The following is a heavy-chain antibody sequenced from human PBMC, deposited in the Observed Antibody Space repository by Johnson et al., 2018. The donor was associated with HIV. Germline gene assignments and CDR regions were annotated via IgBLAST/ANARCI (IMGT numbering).Heavy chain of an antibody. CDR1: GFTFDDYG. D-gene: IGHD6-6*01. CDR2: ISYDGSNK. Sequence: QVQLVESGGGVVRPGGSLRLSCAASGFTFDDYGMSWVRQAPGKGLEWVAVISYDGSNKYYADSVKGRFTIFRDNSKNTLYLQMSSLRTEDTAVYYCAKVHIPARWSAAFDIWGRGTLVTVSS. J-gene: IGHJ3*02. V-gene: IGHV3-30*18. CDR3: AKVHIPARWSAAFDI.